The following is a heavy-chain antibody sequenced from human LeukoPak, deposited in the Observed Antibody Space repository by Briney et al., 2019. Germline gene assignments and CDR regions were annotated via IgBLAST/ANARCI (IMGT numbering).Heavy chain of an antibody. Sequence: GGSLRLSCAASGFTFSSYSMNWVRQAPGKGLEWVSSISSSSSYIYYADSVKGRFTISRDNAKNSLYLQMNSLRAEDTAVYYCARTYDFGRGPPGDAFDNWGQGTPVIASS. V-gene: IGHV3-21*01. CDR1: GFTFSSYS. CDR3: ARTYDFGRGPPGDAFDN. D-gene: IGHD3-3*01. CDR2: ISSSSSYI. J-gene: IGHJ3*02.